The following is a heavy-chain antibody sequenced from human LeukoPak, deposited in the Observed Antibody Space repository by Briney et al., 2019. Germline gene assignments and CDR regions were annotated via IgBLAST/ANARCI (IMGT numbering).Heavy chain of an antibody. D-gene: IGHD6-13*01. CDR3: ARDRFSSSWYGMDY. J-gene: IGHJ4*02. V-gene: IGHV3-20*04. CDR1: GFTFDDYG. Sequence: PGGSLRLSCAASGFTFDDYGMSWVRQAPGKGLEWVSGINWNGGSTGYADSVKGRFTISRDNAKNSLYLQMNSLRAEDTALYYCARDRFSSSWYGMDYWGQGTLVTVSS. CDR2: INWNGGST.